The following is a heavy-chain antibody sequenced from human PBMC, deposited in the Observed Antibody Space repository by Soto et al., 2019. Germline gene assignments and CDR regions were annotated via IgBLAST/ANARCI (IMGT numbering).Heavy chain of an antibody. D-gene: IGHD5-12*01. J-gene: IGHJ6*02. CDR1: GDSVSSNSAA. Sequence: QSLSLTFAISGDSVSSNSAAWNWIRQSPSRGLEWLGRTYYRSKWYNDYAVSVKSRITINPDTSKNQFSLQLNSVTPEDTAVYYCARGGMRWLQFRYYYYGMDVWGQGTTVTGSS. V-gene: IGHV6-1*01. CDR2: TYYRSKWYN. CDR3: ARGGMRWLQFRYYYYGMDV.